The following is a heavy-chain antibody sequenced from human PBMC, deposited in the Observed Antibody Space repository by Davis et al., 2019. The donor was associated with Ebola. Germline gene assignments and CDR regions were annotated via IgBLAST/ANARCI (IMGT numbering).Heavy chain of an antibody. D-gene: IGHD3-10*01. CDR3: ARGILRVVRGVRGLVGWFDP. V-gene: IGHV1-8*01. Sequence: AASVKVSCKASGYTFTSYDINWVRQATGQGLEWMGWMNPNSGNTGYAQKFQGRVTMTRNTSISTAYMELSSLRSEDTAVYYCARGILRVVRGVRGLVGWFDPWGQGTLVTVSS. CDR2: MNPNSGNT. J-gene: IGHJ5*02. CDR1: GYTFTSYD.